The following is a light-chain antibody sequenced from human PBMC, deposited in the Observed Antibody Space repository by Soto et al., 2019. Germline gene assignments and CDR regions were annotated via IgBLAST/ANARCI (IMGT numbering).Light chain of an antibody. J-gene: IGKJ1*01. CDR2: AAS. V-gene: IGKV3-15*01. Sequence: EIVMTQSPGTLSLSPGDTATLSCRASQSLGSDLAWYQQKPGQAPRLLIFAASARPTGIPARISGSGSGTEFTLTISSLRSEDFAVYFCQQYYNWPRTFRQGTKVEI. CDR3: QQYYNWPRT. CDR1: QSLGSD.